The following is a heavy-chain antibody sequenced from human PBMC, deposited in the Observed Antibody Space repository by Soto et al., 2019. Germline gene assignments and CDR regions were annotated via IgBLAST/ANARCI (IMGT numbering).Heavy chain of an antibody. D-gene: IGHD3-10*01. CDR3: ASIPMVRGPSDY. J-gene: IGHJ4*02. CDR2: INGDGSTT. Sequence: GGSLRLSCAASGFSFSSNWMHWVRQAPGKGLVWVARINGDGSTTQYADSVQGRFTISRDNTENTLYLRMNSPRADDTAVYYCASIPMVRGPSDYWGQGALVTVSS. CDR1: GFSFSSNW. V-gene: IGHV3-74*01.